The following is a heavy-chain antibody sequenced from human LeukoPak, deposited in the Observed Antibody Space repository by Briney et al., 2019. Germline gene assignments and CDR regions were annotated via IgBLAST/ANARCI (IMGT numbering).Heavy chain of an antibody. CDR2: IWYDGSNK. CDR1: GFTFSSYG. D-gene: IGHD6-19*01. Sequence: PGGSLRLSCAASGFTFSSYGMHWVRQAPGKGLEWVAVIWYDGSNKYYADSVKGRFTISRDNPKNTLYLQMNSLRAEDTAVYYCARDLTYSSGWYEFDYWGQGTLVTVSS. CDR3: ARDLTYSSGWYEFDY. J-gene: IGHJ4*02. V-gene: IGHV3-33*01.